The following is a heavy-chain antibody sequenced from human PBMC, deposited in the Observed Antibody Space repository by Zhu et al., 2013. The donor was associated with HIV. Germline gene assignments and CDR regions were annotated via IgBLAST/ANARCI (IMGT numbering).Heavy chain of an antibody. CDR3: ARESQQWLVYRYYYYYYGMDV. CDR1: GYTFTSYG. V-gene: IGHV1-18*01. D-gene: IGHD6-19*01. Sequence: QVQLVQSGAEVKKPGASVKVSCKASGYTFTSYGISWVRQAPGQGLEWMGWISAYNGNTNYAQKLQGRVTMTTDTSTSTAYMELRSLRSDDTAVYYCARESQQWLVYRYYYYYYGMDVWGQGTTGHRLL. J-gene: IGHJ6*02. CDR2: ISAYNGNT.